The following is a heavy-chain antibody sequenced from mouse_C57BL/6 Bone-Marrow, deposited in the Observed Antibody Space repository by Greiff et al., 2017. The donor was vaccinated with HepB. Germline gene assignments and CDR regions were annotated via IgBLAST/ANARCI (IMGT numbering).Heavy chain of an antibody. CDR3: ARKYSNYNWYFDV. V-gene: IGHV1-76*01. CDR2: IYPGSGNT. J-gene: IGHJ1*03. Sequence: VKLQQSGAELVRPGASVKLSCKASGYTFTDYYINWVKQRPGQGLEWIARIYPGSGNTYYNEKFKGKATLTAEKSSSTAYMQLSSLTSEDSAVYFCARKYSNYNWYFDVWGTGTTVTVSS. CDR1: GYTFTDYY. D-gene: IGHD2-5*01.